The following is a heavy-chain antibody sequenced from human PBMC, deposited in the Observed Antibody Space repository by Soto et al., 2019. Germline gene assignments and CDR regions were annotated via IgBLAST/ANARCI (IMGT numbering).Heavy chain of an antibody. J-gene: IGHJ5*02. V-gene: IGHV2-5*01. CDR3: AHTRLLWFGDRPFDP. CDR2: IYWNDDK. D-gene: IGHD3-10*01. Sequence: ESGPTLVNPTHTLTLTCTFSGFSLSTSGVGVGWIRQPPGKALEWLALIYWNDDKRYSPSLKSRLTITKDTSKNQVVLTMTNMDPVDTATYYCAHTRLLWFGDRPFDPWGQGTLVTVSS. CDR1: GFSLSTSGVG.